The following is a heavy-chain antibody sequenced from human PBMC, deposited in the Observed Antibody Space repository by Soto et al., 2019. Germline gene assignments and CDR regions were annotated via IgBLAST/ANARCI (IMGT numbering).Heavy chain of an antibody. D-gene: IGHD1-20*01. CDR2: IYYTGKT. CDR1: SGSISNINYY. J-gene: IGHJ4*02. Sequence: SETLSLTCTVSSGSISNINYYWGWIRQPPGKGLEWIANIYYTGKTYYNPPLKSRVTISVDTSKNQFSLKMNSLTAADTAVYYCARGRYIASAWHDFDYWGQGTLVTVS. CDR3: ARGRYIASAWHDFDY. V-gene: IGHV4-39*01.